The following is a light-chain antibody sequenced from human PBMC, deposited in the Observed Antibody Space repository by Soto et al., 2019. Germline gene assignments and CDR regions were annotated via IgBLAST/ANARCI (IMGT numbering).Light chain of an antibody. V-gene: IGKV3-15*01. CDR3: QQYNNWPPA. J-gene: IGKJ1*01. Sequence: EIVMAQSPATLSVSPGERATLSCRASQSVSGNLAWYQQKPGQAPRLLIYGASTRATGIPARFSGSRSGAEFTLTISSLQSEDFAVYYCQQYNNWPPAFGQGTKVEIK. CDR1: QSVSGN. CDR2: GAS.